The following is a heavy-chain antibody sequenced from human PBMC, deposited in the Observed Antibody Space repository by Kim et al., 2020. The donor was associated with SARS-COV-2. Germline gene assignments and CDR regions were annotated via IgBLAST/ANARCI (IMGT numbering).Heavy chain of an antibody. V-gene: IGHV1-24*01. J-gene: IGHJ4*02. Sequence: ASVKVSCKVSGYTLTELSMHWVRQAPGKGLEWMGGFDPEDGETIYAQKFQGRVTMTEDTSTDTAYMELSSLRSEDTAVYYCATGGVWGSYKGAFDYWGQGTLVTVSS. CDR2: FDPEDGET. CDR3: ATGGVWGSYKGAFDY. D-gene: IGHD3-16*01. CDR1: GYTLTELS.